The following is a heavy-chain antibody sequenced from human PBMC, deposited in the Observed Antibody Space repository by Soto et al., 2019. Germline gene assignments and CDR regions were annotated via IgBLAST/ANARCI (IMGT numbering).Heavy chain of an antibody. CDR2: SSPRGDTI. J-gene: IGHJ4*02. Sequence: PGESLILSGVGSGFSLANYPMSWVRQTPGKGLEWISYSSPRGDTIYYADSVEGRFTISRDNARNSLSLHMSSLRDEDSALYYCAKGPHTNVGWPYYFDHWGQGALVTVSS. CDR3: AKGPHTNVGWPYYFDH. CDR1: GFSLANYP. D-gene: IGHD6-19*01. V-gene: IGHV3-48*02.